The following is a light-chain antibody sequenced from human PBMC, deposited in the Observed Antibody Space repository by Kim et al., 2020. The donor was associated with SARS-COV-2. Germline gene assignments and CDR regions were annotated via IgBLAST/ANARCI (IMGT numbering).Light chain of an antibody. Sequence: SPGERATLSCRSIHSISSNWLAWYQQRPGQAPRLLIYGASTRATGIPDRFSGSGSGTDFTLTISRLEPEDCAVYYCQQYGNPPRTFGQGTKVDIK. CDR2: GAS. CDR1: HSISSNW. CDR3: QQYGNPPRT. J-gene: IGKJ1*01. V-gene: IGKV3-20*01.